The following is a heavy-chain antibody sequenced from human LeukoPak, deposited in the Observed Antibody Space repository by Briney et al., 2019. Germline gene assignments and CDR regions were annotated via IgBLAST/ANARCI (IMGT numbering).Heavy chain of an antibody. D-gene: IGHD3-9*01. J-gene: IGHJ6*02. CDR2: IYYSGST. V-gene: IGHV4-59*01. CDR1: GGSFSGYY. CDR3: ARAPYDILTGYYHYYYGMDV. Sequence: TSETLSLTCAVYGGSFSGYYWSWIRQPPGKGLEWIGYIYYSGSTNYNPSLKSRVTISVDTSKNQFSLKLSSVTAADTAVYYCARAPYDILTGYYHYYYGMDVWGQGTTVTVSS.